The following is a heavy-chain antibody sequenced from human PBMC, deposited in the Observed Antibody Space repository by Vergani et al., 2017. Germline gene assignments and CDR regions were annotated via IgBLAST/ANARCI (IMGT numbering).Heavy chain of an antibody. CDR2: TYYRSKWYN. D-gene: IGHD3-22*01. CDR1: GDSVSSNSAA. J-gene: IGHJ3*02. CDR3: ATVSITMIVVAGAFDI. V-gene: IGHV6-1*01. Sequence: QVQLQQSGPGLVKPSQTLSLTCAISGDSVSSNSAAWNWIRQSPSRGLEWLGRTYYRSKWYNDYAVSVKSRITINPDTSKNQFSLQLNSVTPEDTAVYYCATVSITMIVVAGAFDIWGQGTMVTVSS.